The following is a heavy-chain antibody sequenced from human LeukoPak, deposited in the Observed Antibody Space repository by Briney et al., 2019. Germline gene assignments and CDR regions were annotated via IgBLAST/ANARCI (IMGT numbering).Heavy chain of an antibody. CDR1: GYTFTSYG. CDR2: IRAYNGNT. D-gene: IGHD3-22*01. V-gene: IGHV1-18*01. Sequence: PVASVKVSCKASGYTFTSYGISWVRQAPGQGLEWMGWIRAYNGNTNYAQKLQGRVTMTTDTSTSTAYMELRSLRSDDTAVYYCARTAVVVISNWFDPWGQGTLVTVSS. J-gene: IGHJ5*02. CDR3: ARTAVVVISNWFDP.